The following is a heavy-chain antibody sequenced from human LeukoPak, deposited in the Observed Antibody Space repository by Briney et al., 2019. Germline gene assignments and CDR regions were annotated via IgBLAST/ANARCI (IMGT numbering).Heavy chain of an antibody. V-gene: IGHV3-48*01. Sequence: GGSLRLSCAASGFTFSSYSMYWVRQAPGKGLEWVSYISSSSSTIYYADSVKGRFTISRDNAKNSLYLQMNSLRAEDTAVYYCARSDNSGSYSGAFDIWGQGTMVTVSS. CDR3: ARSDNSGSYSGAFDI. CDR1: GFTFSSYS. J-gene: IGHJ3*02. D-gene: IGHD1-26*01. CDR2: ISSSSSTI.